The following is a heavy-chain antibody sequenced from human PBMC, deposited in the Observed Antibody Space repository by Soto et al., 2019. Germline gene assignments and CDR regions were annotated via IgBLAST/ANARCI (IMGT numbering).Heavy chain of an antibody. V-gene: IGHV1-2*04. CDR2: INPNSGGT. Sequence: GSSVKVSCKASGYTFTGYYMHWVRQAPGQGVEWMGWINPNSGGTNYAQKVQGWVTMTRDTSISTAYMELSRLRSDDTAVYYCARDLTPTPYYGMDVWGQGTTVTVSS. CDR1: GYTFTGYY. J-gene: IGHJ6*02. CDR3: ARDLTPTPYYGMDV.